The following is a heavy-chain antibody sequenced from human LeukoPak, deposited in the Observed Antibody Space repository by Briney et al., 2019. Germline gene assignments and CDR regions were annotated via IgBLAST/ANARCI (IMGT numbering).Heavy chain of an antibody. CDR3: ASGKYYYDESASLNRASRTALDV. CDR1: GDSTTNYY. V-gene: IGHV4-59*01. CDR2: VYKNGHL. Sequence: SETLSLTCSVSGDSTTNYYCSWIRQSPGKGLEWLAYVYKNGHLDYNPSLRSRVTVSVDRSKTQFSLRLRSVTAADTAICYCASGKYYYDESASLNRASRTALDVWAQGTMVIVSS. J-gene: IGHJ3*01. D-gene: IGHD3-22*01.